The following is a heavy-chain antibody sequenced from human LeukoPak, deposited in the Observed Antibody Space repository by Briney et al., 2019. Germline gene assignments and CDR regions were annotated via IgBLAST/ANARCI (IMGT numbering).Heavy chain of an antibody. CDR3: AKDFSPGIAWFDY. D-gene: IGHD6-13*01. J-gene: IGHJ4*02. CDR2: ISYDGSNK. V-gene: IGHV3-30*18. CDR1: GFTFSSYV. Sequence: GGSLRLSCAASGFTFSSYVMHWVRQAPGKGLEWVAVISYDGSNKYYADSVKGRFTISRDNSKNTLYLQMNSLRAEDTAVYYCAKDFSPGIAWFDYWGQGTLVTVSS.